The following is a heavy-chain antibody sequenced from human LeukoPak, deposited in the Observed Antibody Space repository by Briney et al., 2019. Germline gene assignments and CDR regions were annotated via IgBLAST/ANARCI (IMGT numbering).Heavy chain of an antibody. V-gene: IGHV3-48*02. CDR3: ATVSRDDCNHIWHDL. Sequence: GGSLRLSCVASGFTLSNLHMAWVRQAPGKGLEWVSYMNGVGTNIHYADSVKGRFTISRDNAKNSLYLQMNRLRDEDTAVYYCATVSRDDCNHIWHDLWGQGTLVTVSS. CDR2: MNGVGTNI. CDR1: GFTLSNLH. J-gene: IGHJ5*02. D-gene: IGHD2-21*02.